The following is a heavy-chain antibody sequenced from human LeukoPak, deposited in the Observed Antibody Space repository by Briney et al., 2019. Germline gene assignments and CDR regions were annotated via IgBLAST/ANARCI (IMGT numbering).Heavy chain of an antibody. CDR1: GGSISSGGYS. CDR2: IYHSGST. D-gene: IGHD5-18*01. CDR3: ARGGYSYGFYDY. Sequence: SETLSLTCAVSGGSISSGGYSWSWIRQPPGKGLEWIGYIYHSGSTYYNPPLKSRVTISVDRSKNQFSLKLSPVTAADTAVYYCARGGYSYGFYDYWGQGTLVTVSS. V-gene: IGHV4-30-2*01. J-gene: IGHJ4*02.